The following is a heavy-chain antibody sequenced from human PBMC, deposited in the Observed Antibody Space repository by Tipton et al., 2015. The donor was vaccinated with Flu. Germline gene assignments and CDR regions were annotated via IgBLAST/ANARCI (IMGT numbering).Heavy chain of an antibody. CDR3: ARGDGYNFDY. Sequence: LVQSSETLSLTCTVSGYSISSGFYWGWIRQPPGKGLEWIGNIYHSGSTFYNPSLKSRVTISVDTSKNQFSLKLSSVTAADTAVYYCARGDGYNFDYWGQGTLVTVSS. D-gene: IGHD5-24*01. J-gene: IGHJ4*02. CDR2: IYHSGST. CDR1: GYSISSGFY. V-gene: IGHV4-38-2*02.